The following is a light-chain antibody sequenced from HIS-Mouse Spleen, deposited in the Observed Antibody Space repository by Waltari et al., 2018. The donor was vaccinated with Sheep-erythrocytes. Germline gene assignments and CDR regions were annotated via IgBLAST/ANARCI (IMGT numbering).Light chain of an antibody. CDR1: KLGDKY. CDR2: QDS. V-gene: IGLV3-1*01. J-gene: IGLJ3*02. Sequence: SYELTQPPSVSVSPGQTASITCSGDKLGDKYACWYQQKPGQSPVLVIYQDSKRPSGIPVRFHGSNSGNTATLTISGTQAMDEADYYCQAWDSSTAWVFGGGTKLTVL. CDR3: QAWDSSTAWV.